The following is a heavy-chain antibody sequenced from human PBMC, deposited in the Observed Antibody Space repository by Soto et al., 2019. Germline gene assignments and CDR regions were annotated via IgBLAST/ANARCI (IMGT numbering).Heavy chain of an antibody. D-gene: IGHD6-13*01. CDR3: AIERDSSSWYSGVDYYYGMDV. CDR2: INPSGGST. V-gene: IGHV1-46*01. CDR1: GYTFTSYY. J-gene: IGHJ6*02. Sequence: ASVKVSCKASGYTFTSYYMHWVRQAPGQGLEWKGIINPSGGSTSYAQKFQGRVTMTRDTSTSTVYMELSSLRSEDTAVYYCAIERDSSSWYSGVDYYYGMDVWGQGTTVTVSS.